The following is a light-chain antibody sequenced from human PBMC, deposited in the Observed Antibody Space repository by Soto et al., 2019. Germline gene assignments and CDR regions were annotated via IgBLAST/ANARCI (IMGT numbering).Light chain of an antibody. CDR1: QSVANNY. CDR3: QQYSESPLT. Sequence: EIVLTHSPGTLSLSPGERATLSCRASQSVANNYLAWYQQKPGQAPRLVIYGASSTATGIPDRFSASGSGTDFTLTNNRLEPEDFAVYYCQQYSESPLTFGQGTKVEIK. CDR2: GAS. J-gene: IGKJ1*01. V-gene: IGKV3-20*01.